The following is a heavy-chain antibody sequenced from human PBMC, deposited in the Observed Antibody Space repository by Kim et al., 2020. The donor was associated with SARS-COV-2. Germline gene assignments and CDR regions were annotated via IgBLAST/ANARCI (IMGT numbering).Heavy chain of an antibody. CDR3: AKDSRGYYQPFDY. Sequence: YQDSVKGRFTISRDNSKNTLYVEMNSLRAEDTAIYYCAKDSRGYYQPFDYWGQGTLVTVSS. J-gene: IGHJ4*02. V-gene: IGHV3-23*01. D-gene: IGHD3-22*01.